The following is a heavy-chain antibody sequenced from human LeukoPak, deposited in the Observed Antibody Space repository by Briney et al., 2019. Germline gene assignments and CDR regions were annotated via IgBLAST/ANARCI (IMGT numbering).Heavy chain of an antibody. CDR1: GFTFSSYA. V-gene: IGHV3-23*01. CDR2: ISGSGGST. CDR3: ARVLWGSGVEFDY. J-gene: IGHJ4*01. Sequence: PGGSLRLSCAASGFTFSSYAMSWVRQAPGKGLEWVSAISGSGGSTYYADSVKGRFTISRDNAKNSLYLQMNSLRAEDTALYYCARVLWGSGVEFDYCGQGSLVTVPS. D-gene: IGHD3-16*01.